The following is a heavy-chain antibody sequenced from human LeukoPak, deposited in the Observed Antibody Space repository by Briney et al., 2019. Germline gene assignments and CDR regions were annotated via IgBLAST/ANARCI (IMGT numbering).Heavy chain of an antibody. J-gene: IGHJ5*02. D-gene: IGHD4-23*01. CDR1: GFTFSSYG. Sequence: SGGSLRLSCAASGFTFSSYGMHWVRQAPGKGLEWVAVISYDGSNKYYADSVKGRFTISRDNAKNSLYLQMNSLRGEDTAIYYCARSVVTPSSWFDPWGQGTLVTVSS. CDR3: ARSVVTPSSWFDP. CDR2: ISYDGSNK. V-gene: IGHV3-30*03.